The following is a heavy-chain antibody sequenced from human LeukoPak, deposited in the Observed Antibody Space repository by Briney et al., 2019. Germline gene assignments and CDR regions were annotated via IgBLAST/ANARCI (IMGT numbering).Heavy chain of an antibody. CDR1: GFTFHNYR. J-gene: IGHJ6*03. CDR2: ISASSIYI. V-gene: IGHV3-21*01. D-gene: IGHD5-18*01. Sequence: PGGSLRLSCAASGFTFHNYRMNWVRQVPGKGLEWVSSISASSIYIHYADSVKGRYTISRDNAKNSLYLQVNSLRAEDTAVYSCARGQIGPSDGYSYGFGYMDVWGKGTTVIVSS. CDR3: ARGQIGPSDGYSYGFGYMDV.